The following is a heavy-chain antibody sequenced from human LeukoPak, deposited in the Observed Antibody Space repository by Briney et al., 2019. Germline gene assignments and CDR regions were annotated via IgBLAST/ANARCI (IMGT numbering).Heavy chain of an antibody. Sequence: PGGSLRLSCAVSGFTFNTYSMNWVRQAPGKGLEWVSYISSSSSTVYYADSVKGRFTISRDNAQNSLYLQMNSLRAEDTAVYHCARGGPPHKPRSYNWFDPWGQGTLVTVSS. V-gene: IGHV3-48*01. J-gene: IGHJ5*02. CDR3: ARGGPPHKPRSYNWFDP. D-gene: IGHD2-21*01. CDR1: GFTFNTYS. CDR2: ISSSSSTV.